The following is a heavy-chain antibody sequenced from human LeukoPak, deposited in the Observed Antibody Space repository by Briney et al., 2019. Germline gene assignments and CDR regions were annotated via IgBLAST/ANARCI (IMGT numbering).Heavy chain of an antibody. D-gene: IGHD3-22*01. CDR2: ISRDSGTI. CDR3: AREDYYDSSAYPSRGFDY. Sequence: GGSLRLSCAASGFIFSSYSMYSVGQAPGKGLEWVSYISRDSGTIYEADSVKGRFTISRDNARNSLFLQMNSLRAEDTATYYCAREDYYDSSAYPSRGFDYWGQGTLVTVSS. CDR1: GFIFSSYS. J-gene: IGHJ4*02. V-gene: IGHV3-48*01.